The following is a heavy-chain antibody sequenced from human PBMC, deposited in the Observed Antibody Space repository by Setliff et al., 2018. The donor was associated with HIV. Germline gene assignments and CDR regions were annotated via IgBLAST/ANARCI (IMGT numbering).Heavy chain of an antibody. V-gene: IGHV4-59*01. D-gene: IGHD1-1*01. CDR2: VYSTGSI. CDR3: ARAEGDAYNSLPYFDS. CDR1: GGSMSRFY. Sequence: SETLSLTCTVSGGSMSRFYWTWIRQPPGNGLEWIGFVYSTGSINYSPSFSGRLTISLETSENQFSLHLTSVTAADTAVYYCARAEGDAYNSLPYFDSWGPGALVTVSS. J-gene: IGHJ4*02.